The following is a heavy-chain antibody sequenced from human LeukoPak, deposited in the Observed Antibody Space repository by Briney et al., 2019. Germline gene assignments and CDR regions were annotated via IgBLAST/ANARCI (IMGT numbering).Heavy chain of an antibody. Sequence: SETLSLTSTVSGGSISSYYWSWIRQPPGKGLEWIGYIYYSGSTNYNPSLKSRVTISVDTSKNQFSLKLSSVTAADTAMYYCARLSYDSSDYHYMDVWGKGTTVTISS. V-gene: IGHV4-59*01. CDR2: IYYSGST. CDR3: ARLSYDSSDYHYMDV. J-gene: IGHJ6*03. CDR1: GGSISSYY. D-gene: IGHD3-22*01.